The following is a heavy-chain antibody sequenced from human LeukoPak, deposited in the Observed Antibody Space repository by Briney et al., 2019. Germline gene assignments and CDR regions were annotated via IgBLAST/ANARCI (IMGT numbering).Heavy chain of an antibody. CDR2: INPNSGGT. J-gene: IGHJ6*03. V-gene: IGHV1-2*02. CDR3: ARDPAGVRGRSYYYMDV. Sequence: GASVKVSCKASGYTFTGYYMHWVRQAPGQGLEWMGWINPNSGGTNYAQKFQGRVTMTRDASISTAYMELSRLRSDDTAVYYCARDPAGVRGRSYYYMDVWGKGTTVTVSS. D-gene: IGHD3-10*01. CDR1: GYTFTGYY.